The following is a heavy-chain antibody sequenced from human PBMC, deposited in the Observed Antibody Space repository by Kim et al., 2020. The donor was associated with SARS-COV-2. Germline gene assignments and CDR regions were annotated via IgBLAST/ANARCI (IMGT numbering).Heavy chain of an antibody. V-gene: IGHV3-74*01. CDR1: GFTFSSYW. D-gene: IGHD3-22*01. CDR3: ARVGYQDTSGLDC. J-gene: IGHJ4*02. Sequence: GGSLRLSCAASGFTFSSYWMHWVRQAPGKGLVWVSRVNSDGSSTNYADSVKGRFTISRDNAKNTLYLQMNSLRAEDTAVYYCARVGYQDTSGLDCWGQGTLVTVSS. CDR2: VNSDGSST.